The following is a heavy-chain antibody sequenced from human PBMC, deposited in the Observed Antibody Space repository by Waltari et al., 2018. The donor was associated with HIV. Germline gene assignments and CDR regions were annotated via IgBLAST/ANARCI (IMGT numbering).Heavy chain of an antibody. CDR3: ARDARGHYYYYTMDV. Sequence: EVQLEESGGALVQPGRSLRLPCAASGFPFSEHAIHWVRQVPGKGLEWVSGISWNSATIGYGDSVKGRFTISRDNAKNSVYLEMNGLTPEDTALYYCARDARGHYYYYTMDVWGQGTTVIVSS. CDR2: ISWNSATI. J-gene: IGHJ6*02. D-gene: IGHD3-10*01. V-gene: IGHV3-9*01. CDR1: GFPFSEHA.